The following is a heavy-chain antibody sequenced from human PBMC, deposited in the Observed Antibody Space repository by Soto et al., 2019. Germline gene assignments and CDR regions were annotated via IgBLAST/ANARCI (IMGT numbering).Heavy chain of an antibody. J-gene: IGHJ4*02. Sequence: ASVTVSCKAPGGTFSRYAISWVRQAPGQGLAWMGGIIPIFGTANYAQKFQGRVTINADKSTSTAYMELSSLRSEDTAVYYCARGPRISDYYDSSGYYGLLDYWGQGTLVTVSS. CDR2: IIPIFGTA. CDR1: GGTFSRYA. CDR3: ARGPRISDYYDSSGYYGLLDY. D-gene: IGHD3-22*01. V-gene: IGHV1-69*06.